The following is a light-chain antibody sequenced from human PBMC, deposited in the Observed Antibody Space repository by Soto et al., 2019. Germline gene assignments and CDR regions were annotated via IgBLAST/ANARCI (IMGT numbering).Light chain of an antibody. CDR3: SSYTSTTLVV. CDR2: EVN. V-gene: IGLV2-14*02. J-gene: IGLJ2*01. Sequence: QSVLTQPASVSGSPGQSITISCTGTSSDVGSYNLVSWYQQHPGKAPKFMIYEVNKRPSGVSNRFSGSKSGNTASLTISGLQAEDEAAYYCSSYTSTTLVVFGGGTKLTVL. CDR1: SSDVGSYNL.